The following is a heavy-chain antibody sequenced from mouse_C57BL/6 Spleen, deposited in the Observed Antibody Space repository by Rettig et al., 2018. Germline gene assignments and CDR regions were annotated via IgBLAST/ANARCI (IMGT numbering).Heavy chain of an antibody. CDR3: ARGGDYSRSYWYFDV. V-gene: IGHV1-18*01. D-gene: IGHD2-5*01. CDR1: GYTFTDYN. J-gene: IGHJ1*03. CDR2: INPNNGGT. Sequence: EVQLQQSGPELVKPGASVKIPCKASGYTFTDYNMDWVKQSHGKSLEWIGDINPNNGGTIYNQKFKGKATCTVDKSSGTGYSELRSLTSEDTAVYYCARGGDYSRSYWYFDVWGTGTTVTVSS.